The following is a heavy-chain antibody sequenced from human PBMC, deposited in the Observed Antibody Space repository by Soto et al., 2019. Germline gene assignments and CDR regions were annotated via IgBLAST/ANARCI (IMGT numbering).Heavy chain of an antibody. CDR1: GYTLTELS. Sequence: ASVKVSCKVSGYTLTELSMHWVRQAPGKGLEWMGGFDPEDGETIYAQKFQGRVTMTKDTSTNTAYMELRSLRSDDTAVYYCARNIGYSSGPDYFDYWGQGILVTVSS. CDR3: ARNIGYSSGPDYFDY. CDR2: FDPEDGET. J-gene: IGHJ4*02. D-gene: IGHD6-19*01. V-gene: IGHV1-24*01.